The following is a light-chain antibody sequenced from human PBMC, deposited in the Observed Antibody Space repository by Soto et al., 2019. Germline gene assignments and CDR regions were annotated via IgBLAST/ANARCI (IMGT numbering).Light chain of an antibody. CDR3: QQYGSSPLT. J-gene: IGKJ4*01. CDR2: GAA. CDR1: QSVSSRN. V-gene: IGKV3-20*01. Sequence: EIVLTQSPGTLSLSPGERATLSCRASQSVSSRNLAWYQQKPGQAPRLLISGAASRATGISDRFSGSGSGTDFTLTISRLEPEDFAVYYCQQYGSSPLTFGRGTKVDNK.